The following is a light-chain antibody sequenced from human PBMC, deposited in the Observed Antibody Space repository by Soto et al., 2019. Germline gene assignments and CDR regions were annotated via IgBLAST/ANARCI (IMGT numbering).Light chain of an antibody. V-gene: IGLV2-14*01. CDR3: SSSGGRNTLI. J-gene: IGLJ2*01. CDR2: GVS. CDR1: SSDVGGYDY. Sequence: QSALTQPASVSGSPGQSITISCTGTSSDVGGYDYVSWYQQHPGKAPKLILFGVSNRPSGISHRFSGSKSGNTASLTISGLQDDDEADYYCSSSGGRNTLIFGGGTKLTVL.